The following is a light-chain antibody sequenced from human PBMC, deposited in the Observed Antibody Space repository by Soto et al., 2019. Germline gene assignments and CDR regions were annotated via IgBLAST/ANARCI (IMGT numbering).Light chain of an antibody. CDR1: QSVSDY. V-gene: IGKV3-11*01. CDR2: DAS. Sequence: EIVLTQSPATLSLSPGERATLSCRASQSVSDYLAWYQQKPGQAPRLLIYDASNRATGIPARFSGSGSGTALTLTISSLAQEDFSVYYGQQRSNWPPYTFGQGTKLEIK. CDR3: QQRSNWPPYT. J-gene: IGKJ2*01.